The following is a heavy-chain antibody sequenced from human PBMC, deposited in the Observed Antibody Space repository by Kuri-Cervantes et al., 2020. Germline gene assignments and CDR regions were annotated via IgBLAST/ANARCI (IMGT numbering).Heavy chain of an antibody. Sequence: GGSLRLSCAASGFDFSLYTMNWVRQAPGKGLEWLSHIDTTGKTVYYANSVTGRFTISRDNAKKSLYLQTNSLRAEDTAVYYCARGIIAVTGDDAFDVWGQGTMVTVSS. CDR1: GFDFSLYT. V-gene: IGHV3-48*01. CDR2: IDTTGKTV. D-gene: IGHD6-19*01. CDR3: ARGIIAVTGDDAFDV. J-gene: IGHJ3*01.